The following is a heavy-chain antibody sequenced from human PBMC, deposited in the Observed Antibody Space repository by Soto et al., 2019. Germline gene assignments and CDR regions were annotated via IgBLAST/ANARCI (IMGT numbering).Heavy chain of an antibody. CDR3: ARGAYGDYVALAFDI. D-gene: IGHD4-17*01. V-gene: IGHV4-59*01. J-gene: IGHJ3*02. Sequence: QVQLQESGPGLVKPSETLSLTCTVSGGSISSYYWSWIRQPPGKGLEWIGYIYYSGSTNYNPSLKRRVTISVDTSKNQFSLKLSSVTAADTAVYYCARGAYGDYVALAFDIWGQGTMVTVSS. CDR2: IYYSGST. CDR1: GGSISSYY.